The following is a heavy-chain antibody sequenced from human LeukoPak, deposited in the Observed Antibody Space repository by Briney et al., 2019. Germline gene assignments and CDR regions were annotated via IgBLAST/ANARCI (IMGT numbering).Heavy chain of an antibody. Sequence: GSLRLSCAASGFTFSSYAMSWVRQAPGKGLEWVSAISGSGGSTYYANSVKGRFTISRDNSKNTLYLQMNSLRAEDTAVYYCAKGPVAGTFFSENWFDPWGQGTLVTVSS. CDR1: GFTFSSYA. V-gene: IGHV3-23*01. CDR3: AKGPVAGTFFSENWFDP. D-gene: IGHD6-19*01. CDR2: ISGSGGST. J-gene: IGHJ5*02.